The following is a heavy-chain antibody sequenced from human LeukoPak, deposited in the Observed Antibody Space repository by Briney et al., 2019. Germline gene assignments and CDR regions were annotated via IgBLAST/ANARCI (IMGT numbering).Heavy chain of an antibody. CDR2: IYYSGST. CDR3: ARVLIGGWTDY. Sequence: PSETLSLTCTVSGGSISSGDYYWSWIRRPPGKGLEWIGYIYYSGSTYYNPSLKSRVTISVDTSKNQFSLKLSSVTAADTAVYYCARVLIGGWTDYWGQGTLVTVSS. D-gene: IGHD3-3*01. J-gene: IGHJ4*02. CDR1: GGSISSGDYY. V-gene: IGHV4-30-4*01.